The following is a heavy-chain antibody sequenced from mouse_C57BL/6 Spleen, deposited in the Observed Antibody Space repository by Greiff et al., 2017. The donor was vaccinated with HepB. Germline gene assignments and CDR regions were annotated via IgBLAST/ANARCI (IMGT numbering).Heavy chain of an antibody. CDR2: INPNNGGT. CDR1: GYTFTDYN. V-gene: IGHV1-18*01. J-gene: IGHJ1*03. Sequence: EVQLQQSGPELVKPGASVKIPCKASGYTFTDYNMDWVKQSHGKSLEWIGDINPNNGGTIYNQKFKGKATLTVDKSSSTAYMELRSLTSEDTAVYYCARSSYYGSSYEYFDVWGTGTTVTVSS. CDR3: ARSSYYGSSYEYFDV. D-gene: IGHD1-1*01.